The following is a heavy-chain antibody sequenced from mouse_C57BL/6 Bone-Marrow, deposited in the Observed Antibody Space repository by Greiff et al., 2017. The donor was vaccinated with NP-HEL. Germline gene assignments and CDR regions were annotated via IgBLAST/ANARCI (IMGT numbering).Heavy chain of an antibody. Sequence: QVQLKQPGAELVMPGASVKLSCKASGYTFTSYWMHWVKQRPGQGLEWIGEIDPSDSYTNYNQKFKGKSTLTVDKSSSTAYMQLSSLTSEDSAVYYCARGYYSNYWFAYWGQGTLVTVSA. CDR2: IDPSDSYT. D-gene: IGHD2-5*01. V-gene: IGHV1-69*01. CDR1: GYTFTSYW. J-gene: IGHJ3*01. CDR3: ARGYYSNYWFAY.